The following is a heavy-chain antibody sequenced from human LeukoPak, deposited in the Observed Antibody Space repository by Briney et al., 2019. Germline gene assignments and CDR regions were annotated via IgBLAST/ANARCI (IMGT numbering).Heavy chain of an antibody. D-gene: IGHD3-22*01. J-gene: IGHJ4*02. CDR2: ISGSGGRT. CDR1: GFTFSNYA. Sequence: GGSLRLSCAASGFTFSNYAMSWVRQAPGKGLEWVSVISGSGGRTYYADSVKGRFTISRDNSRNTVYLQMTSLRAEDTAVYYCAKGGSRETYYYDSSGYPKYYFDYWGQGTLVTVSS. CDR3: AKGGSRETYYYDSSGYPKYYFDY. V-gene: IGHV3-23*01.